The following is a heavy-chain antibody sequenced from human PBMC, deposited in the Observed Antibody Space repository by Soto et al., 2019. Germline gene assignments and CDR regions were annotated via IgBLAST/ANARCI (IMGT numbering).Heavy chain of an antibody. CDR2: ITSSGSYI. V-gene: IGHV3-21*01. CDR3: ARDESAGSSTSN. CDR1: GPTFSSYG. D-gene: IGHD2-2*01. J-gene: IGHJ4*02. Sequence: EVQLVESGGGLVKPGGSLRLSCIASGPTFSSYGMNWIRQAPGKGLEWVSSITSSGSYIHYADSVQGRFTVSRDNAKNSMYLQMNSLRGEDTAVYFCARDESAGSSTSNWGQGTLVTVSS.